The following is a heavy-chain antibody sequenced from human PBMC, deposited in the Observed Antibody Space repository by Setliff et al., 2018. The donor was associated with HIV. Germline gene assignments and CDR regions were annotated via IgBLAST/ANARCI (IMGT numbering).Heavy chain of an antibody. V-gene: IGHV3-33*06. Sequence: PGGSLRLSCAASGFTFSNYGMHWVRQAPGKGLEWVAVIWYDGSNKDHADSVKGRFTISRDNSKNTLYLQMNSLSAEDTAVYYCAKVDSYAGKNFDYWGQGTLVTVSS. CDR3: AKVDSYAGKNFDY. J-gene: IGHJ4*02. CDR2: IWYDGSNK. CDR1: GFTFSNYG. D-gene: IGHD5-18*01.